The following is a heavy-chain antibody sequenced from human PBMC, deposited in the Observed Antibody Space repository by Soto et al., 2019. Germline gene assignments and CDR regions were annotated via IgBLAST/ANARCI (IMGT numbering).Heavy chain of an antibody. Sequence: GGSLRLSCAASGFTFDDYAMHWVRQAPGKGLEWVSGISWNSGSIGYADSVKGRFTISRDNAKNSLYLQMNSLRAEDTALYYCAKIYCSGGSCYQSHGYYFDYWGQGTLVTVSS. D-gene: IGHD2-15*01. CDR2: ISWNSGSI. CDR3: AKIYCSGGSCYQSHGYYFDY. J-gene: IGHJ4*02. V-gene: IGHV3-9*01. CDR1: GFTFDDYA.